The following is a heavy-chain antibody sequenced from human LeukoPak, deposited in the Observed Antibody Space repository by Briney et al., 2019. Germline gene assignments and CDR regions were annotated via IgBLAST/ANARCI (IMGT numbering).Heavy chain of an antibody. J-gene: IGHJ4*02. Sequence: SVKVSCKASGGTFSSYAISWVRQAPGQGLEWMGRIIPIFGTANYAQKFQGRVTITTDESTSTAYMELSSLRSEDTAVYYCARGLGGYSGYDPPGYWGQGTLATVSS. CDR3: ARGLGGYSGYDPPGY. D-gene: IGHD5-12*01. CDR1: GGTFSSYA. CDR2: IIPIFGTA. V-gene: IGHV1-69*05.